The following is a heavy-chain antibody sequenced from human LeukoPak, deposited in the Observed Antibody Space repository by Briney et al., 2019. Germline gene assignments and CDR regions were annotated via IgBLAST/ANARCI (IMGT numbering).Heavy chain of an antibody. CDR2: IYCSGST. V-gene: IGHV4-39*07. J-gene: IGHJ4*02. CDR1: GGSLSSSSYY. CDR3: AHEGAYYEN. D-gene: IGHD3-3*01. Sequence: PSETLSLTCTVSGGSLSSSSYYWGWIRQPPGKGLEWIGSIYCSGSTYYNPSLKSRVTMSVDTSKNQFSLRLTSVTAADTAVYFCAHEGAYYENWGQGTLVTVSS.